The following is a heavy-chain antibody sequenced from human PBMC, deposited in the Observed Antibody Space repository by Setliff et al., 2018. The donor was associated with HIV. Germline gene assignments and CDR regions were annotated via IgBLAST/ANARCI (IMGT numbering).Heavy chain of an antibody. D-gene: IGHD2-21*01. J-gene: IGHJ4*02. Sequence: PGGSLRLSCAAPGFTFSDYSMSWVRQAPGKGLEWVSYISSSGSTIYYADSVKGRFTISRDNAKNSLYLQMNSLRAEDTAVYYCATDPRRLSYWGQGTLVTVSS. CDR1: GFTFSDYS. CDR2: ISSSGSTI. CDR3: ATDPRRLSY. V-gene: IGHV3-11*04.